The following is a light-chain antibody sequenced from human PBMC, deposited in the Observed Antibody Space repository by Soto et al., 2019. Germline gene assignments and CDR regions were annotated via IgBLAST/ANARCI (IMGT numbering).Light chain of an antibody. Sequence: EIVMTQSPATLSVSPGERATLSCRASQSVSSNLAWYQQKPGQAPRLLTYGASTRATGIPARFSGSGSGTEFTLTSSSLQSEDLAVYYCQQYNNWPPWTFGQGTNVEI. CDR1: QSVSSN. J-gene: IGKJ1*01. CDR2: GAS. CDR3: QQYNNWPPWT. V-gene: IGKV3-15*01.